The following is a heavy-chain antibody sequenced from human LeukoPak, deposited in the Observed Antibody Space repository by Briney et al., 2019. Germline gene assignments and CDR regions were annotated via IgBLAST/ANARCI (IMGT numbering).Heavy chain of an antibody. CDR2: IYTSGST. J-gene: IGHJ5*02. D-gene: IGHD3-22*01. CDR1: GGSISSYY. V-gene: IGHV4-4*07. CDR3: ARADYYDTWFDP. Sequence: PSETLPLTCTVSGGSISSYYWSWIRQPAGKGLEWIGRIYTSGSTNYNPSLKSRVTVSLDTSKNQISLKLSSVTAADTAVYYCARADYYDTWFDPWGQGTLVTVSS.